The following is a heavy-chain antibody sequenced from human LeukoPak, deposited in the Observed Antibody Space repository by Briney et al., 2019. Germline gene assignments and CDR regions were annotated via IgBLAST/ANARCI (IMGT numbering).Heavy chain of an antibody. Sequence: SETLSLTCTVSGYSISSGYYWNWIWQPPGKGLDWIGHISYSGSTNYNPSLKSRVTISLDTSKNQFSLTLNSVTAADTAVFYCAGGSGWLPDVWGKGTTVTVSS. J-gene: IGHJ6*04. CDR3: AGGSGWLPDV. CDR2: ISYSGST. D-gene: IGHD6-19*01. V-gene: IGHV4-61*01. CDR1: GYSISSGYY.